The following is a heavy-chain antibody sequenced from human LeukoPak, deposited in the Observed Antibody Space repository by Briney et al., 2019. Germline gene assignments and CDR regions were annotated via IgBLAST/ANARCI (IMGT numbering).Heavy chain of an antibody. CDR2: INHSGST. CDR1: GGSFSGYY. Sequence: PSETLSLTCAVYGGSFSGYYWSWIRQPPGKGLEWIGEINHSGSTNYNPSLKSRVTISVDTSKNQFSLKLSSVTAADTAVYYCAGASTLPFDYWGQGTLVTVS. CDR3: AGASTLPFDY. D-gene: IGHD3-3*02. J-gene: IGHJ4*02. V-gene: IGHV4-34*01.